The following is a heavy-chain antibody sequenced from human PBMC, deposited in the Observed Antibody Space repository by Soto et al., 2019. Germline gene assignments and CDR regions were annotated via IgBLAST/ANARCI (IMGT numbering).Heavy chain of an antibody. D-gene: IGHD2-15*01. CDR3: ARADSYCGGGSCYGYYFDY. J-gene: IGHJ4*02. Sequence: GEFLKISWKGSGYSFTSYWIGWVRQMPGKGLEWMGIIYPGDSDTIYSPSFQGQVTISADKSISTAYLQWSSLKASDTAMYYCARADSYCGGGSCYGYYFDYWGQGTLVPVSS. V-gene: IGHV5-51*01. CDR2: IYPGDSDT. CDR1: GYSFTSYW.